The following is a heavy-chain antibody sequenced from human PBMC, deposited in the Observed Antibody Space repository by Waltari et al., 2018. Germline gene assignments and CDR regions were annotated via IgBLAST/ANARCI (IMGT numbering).Heavy chain of an antibody. CDR3: ARHVRRDAYNDAFDI. V-gene: IGHV5-51*01. Sequence: EVQLVQSGAEVKKPGESLKISCKRSGYSFSNYYSGWVRQMPGEDLEWRGIIYPRDSDTRYRPPFQGQVTIAADKSISTTYLQWTSLKASDTAMYYCARHVRRDAYNDAFDIWGQGTMVTVSS. J-gene: IGHJ3*02. D-gene: IGHD1-1*01. CDR2: IYPRDSDT. CDR1: GYSFSNYY.